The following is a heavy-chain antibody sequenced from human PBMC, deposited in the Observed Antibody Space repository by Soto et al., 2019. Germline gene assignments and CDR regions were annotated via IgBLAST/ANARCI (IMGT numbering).Heavy chain of an antibody. D-gene: IGHD3-16*02. J-gene: IGHJ4*02. V-gene: IGHV6-1*01. CDR2: TYYRSKWHN. CDR1: WDSVSRQNAA. Sequence: PWQTLSLIRAISWDSVSRQNAAWNSISQSPSRGLEWLGSTYYRSKWHNGYAVSVTSRITNTPDTSKQQCGLQMTSLSPEDTAVYYCARSGPGGYIDYWGQGTLVTVSS. CDR3: ARSGPGGYIDY.